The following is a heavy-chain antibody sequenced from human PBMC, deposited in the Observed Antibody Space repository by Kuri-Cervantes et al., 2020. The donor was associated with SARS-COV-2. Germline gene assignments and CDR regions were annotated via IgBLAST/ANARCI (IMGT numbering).Heavy chain of an antibody. V-gene: IGHV4-59*11. CDR2: FYYVGIT. D-gene: IGHD3-10*01. J-gene: IGHJ4*02. CDR1: GGSFNSHY. CDR3: ARERANGSVDY. Sequence: SETLSLTCTVSGGSFNSHYWTWIRQPPGKGLEWIGYFYYVGITNYNPSLKSRVTMSIDTSKNQFSLKLSSVTAADTAVYYCARERANGSVDYWGQGTLVTVSS.